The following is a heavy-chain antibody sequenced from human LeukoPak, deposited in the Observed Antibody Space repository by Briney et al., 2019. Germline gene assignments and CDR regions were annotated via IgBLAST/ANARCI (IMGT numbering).Heavy chain of an antibody. CDR1: GYSFTSYW. CDR2: IYPGDSDT. D-gene: IGHD2-2*01. J-gene: IGHJ5*02. V-gene: IGHV5-51*01. Sequence: GESLKISCQGSGYSFTSYWIGWVRQMPGKGLEWMGIIYPGDSDTRYSPSFQGQVTISADKSISTAYLQWSSLKASDTAMYYCARGEGCSSTSCYLPRAWGQGTLVTVSS. CDR3: ARGEGCSSTSCYLPRA.